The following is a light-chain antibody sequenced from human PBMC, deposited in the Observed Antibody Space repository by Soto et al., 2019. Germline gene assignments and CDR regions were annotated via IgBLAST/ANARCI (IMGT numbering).Light chain of an antibody. V-gene: IGLV1-40*01. CDR2: GNS. CDR3: QSYDNSLSGWL. CDR1: SSNIGAGYD. J-gene: IGLJ3*02. Sequence: QLVLTQPPSVSGAPGQRVTISCSGSSSNIGAGYDVHWYQRLPGTAPKLLIYGNSNRPSGVPDRFSGSKSASSASLAITGLQADDEADYYCQSYDNSLSGWLFGGGTKLTVL.